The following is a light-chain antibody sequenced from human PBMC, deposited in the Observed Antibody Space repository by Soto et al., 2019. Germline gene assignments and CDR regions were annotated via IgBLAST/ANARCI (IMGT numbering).Light chain of an antibody. CDR3: GTWDSSLSAPAV. Sequence: QSVLTQPPSVSAAPGQKVTISCSGSSSNIGNNYVSWYQQLPGTAPKLLIYENNKRPSGIPDRFSGSKSGTSATLGITGLQTGDEADYYCGTWDSSLSAPAVFGGGTQLIVL. V-gene: IGLV1-51*02. J-gene: IGLJ7*01. CDR2: ENN. CDR1: SSNIGNNY.